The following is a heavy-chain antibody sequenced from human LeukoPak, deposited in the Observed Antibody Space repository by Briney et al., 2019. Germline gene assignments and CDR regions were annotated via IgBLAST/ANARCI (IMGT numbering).Heavy chain of an antibody. V-gene: IGHV3-7*01. CDR1: GFTFISYW. Sequence: GGSLRLSCAASGFTFISYWMSWVRQAPGKGLEWVANIKQDGSEKYYVDSVKGRFTISRDNAKNSLYLQMNSLRAEDTAVYYCAKDEDHDYGDYYFDSWGQGTLVTVSS. CDR3: AKDEDHDYGDYYFDS. D-gene: IGHD4-17*01. CDR2: IKQDGSEK. J-gene: IGHJ4*02.